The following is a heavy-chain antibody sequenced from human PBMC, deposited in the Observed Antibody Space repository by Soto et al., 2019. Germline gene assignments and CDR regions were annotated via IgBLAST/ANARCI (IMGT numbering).Heavy chain of an antibody. CDR1: GGSIINYY. D-gene: IGHD6-13*01. CDR2: IYSSGSA. Sequence: SETLSLTCTVSGGSIINYYWTWIRQPAGKGLEWVGRIYSSGSASYNPSLKSRLSMSVDTSKNQFTLKLTSVTAADTALYYCARQTTYSSSWFDFWGHGTLVTVSS. CDR3: ARQTTYSSSWFDF. J-gene: IGHJ5*01. V-gene: IGHV4-4*07.